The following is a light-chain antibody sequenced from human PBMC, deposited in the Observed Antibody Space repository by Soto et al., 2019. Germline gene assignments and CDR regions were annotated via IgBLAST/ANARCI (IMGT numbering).Light chain of an antibody. V-gene: IGLV1-40*01. Sequence: QSALTQPPSVSGAPGQRVTIACTGSSSNLGAGSDVHWYQQLPGTAPKLLIYGNSDRPSGVPDRFSGSKSGTSASLAITGLQAEDEADYYCQSYDTTLSGVVFGGGTKVTVL. CDR2: GNS. J-gene: IGLJ2*01. CDR3: QSYDTTLSGVV. CDR1: SSNLGAGSD.